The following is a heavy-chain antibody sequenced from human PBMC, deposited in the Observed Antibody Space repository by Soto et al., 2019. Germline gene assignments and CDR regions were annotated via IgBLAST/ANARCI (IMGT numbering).Heavy chain of an antibody. Sequence: EVQLVESGGGLVKPGGSLRLSCAASGFTFSNAWMSWVRQAPGRGLEWVGRIKSKTDGGTTDYAAPVKGRFTISRDDSKNTLYLQMNSLKTEDTAVYYCYADYGRLRWNYGMDVWGQGTTVTVSS. CDR1: GFTFSNAW. CDR2: IKSKTDGGTT. J-gene: IGHJ6*02. CDR3: YADYGRLRWNYGMDV. D-gene: IGHD4-17*01. V-gene: IGHV3-15*01.